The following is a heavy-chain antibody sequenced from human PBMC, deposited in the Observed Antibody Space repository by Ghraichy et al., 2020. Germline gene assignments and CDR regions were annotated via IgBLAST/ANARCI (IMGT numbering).Heavy chain of an antibody. D-gene: IGHD3-3*01. CDR2: IKSKSDGGTT. J-gene: IGHJ4*02. CDR1: GFTFSNAW. CDR3: TTMALYDFWSGLPGYFDY. V-gene: IGHV3-15*01. Sequence: GGSLRLSCAASGFTFSNAWMSWVRQAPGKGLEWVGRIKSKSDGGTTDYAAPVKGRFTISTDDSKNMLYLQMNSLKTEDTAVYYCTTMALYDFWSGLPGYFDYWGQGTLVTVSS.